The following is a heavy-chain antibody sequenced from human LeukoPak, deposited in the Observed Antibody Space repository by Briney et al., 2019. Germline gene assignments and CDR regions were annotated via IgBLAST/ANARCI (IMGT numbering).Heavy chain of an antibody. V-gene: IGHV1-69*13. D-gene: IGHD2-8*01. CDR2: IIPIFGTA. J-gene: IGHJ4*02. CDR1: GGTFSSYT. CDR3: AREFDCTNGLCLDY. Sequence: SVKVSCKASGGTFSSYTISWVRQAPGQGLEWMGGIIPIFGTANYAQKFQGRVTITADESTSTAYMELSSLRSEDTAVYYCAREFDCTNGLCLDYWGQGTLVTVSS.